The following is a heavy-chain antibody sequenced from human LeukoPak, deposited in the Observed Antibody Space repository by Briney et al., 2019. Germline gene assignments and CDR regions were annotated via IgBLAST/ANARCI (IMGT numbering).Heavy chain of an antibody. CDR2: ISYDGSNK. V-gene: IGHV3-30*18. J-gene: IGHJ4*02. Sequence: GGSLRLSCAASGYTFSSYGMHWVRQAPGKGLEWVAVISYDGSNKYYADSVKGRFTISRDNSKNTLYLQMNSLRAEDTAVYYCAKDPSGTTGEVDYWGQGTLVTVSS. CDR1: GYTFSSYG. D-gene: IGHD1-7*01. CDR3: AKDPSGTTGEVDY.